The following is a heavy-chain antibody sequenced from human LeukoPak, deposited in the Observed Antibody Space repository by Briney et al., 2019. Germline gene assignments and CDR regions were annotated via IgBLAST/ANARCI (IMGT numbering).Heavy chain of an antibody. CDR1: GGTFSSYA. CDR2: IIPIFGTA. CDR3: AREGPTGPTDAFDI. D-gene: IGHD1-1*01. V-gene: IGHV1-69*13. J-gene: IGHJ3*02. Sequence: SVKVSCKASGGTFSSYAISWVRQAPGQGLGWMGGIIPIFGTANYAQKFQGRVTITADESTSTAYMELSSLRSEDTAVYYCAREGPTGPTDAFDIWGQGTMVTVSS.